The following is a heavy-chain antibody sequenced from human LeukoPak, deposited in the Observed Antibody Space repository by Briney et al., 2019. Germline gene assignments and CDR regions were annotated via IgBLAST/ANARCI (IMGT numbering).Heavy chain of an antibody. V-gene: IGHV3-30*01. CDR1: GFTFSSYA. CDR3: ARADCSSTSCYTVDY. CDR2: ISYDGSNK. Sequence: PGGSLRLSCAASGFTFSSYAMHWVRQAPGKGLEWVAVISYDGSNKYYADSVKGRFTISRDNSKNTLYLQMNSLRAEDTAVNYCARADCSSTSCYTVDYWGQGPLVTVSS. D-gene: IGHD2-2*02. J-gene: IGHJ4*02.